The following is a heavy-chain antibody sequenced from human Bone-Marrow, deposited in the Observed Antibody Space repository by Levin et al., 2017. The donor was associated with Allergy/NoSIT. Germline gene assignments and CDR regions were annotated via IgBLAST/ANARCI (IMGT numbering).Heavy chain of an antibody. CDR1: GGSISSTNHY. V-gene: IGHV4-39*01. CDR2: IYYSGST. J-gene: IGHJ4*02. Sequence: SETLSLTCTVSGGSISSTNHYWGWIRQPPGKGLEWIGSIYYSGSTYYNPSLKSRVTVSVDTSMNQFSLKLSSVTAADTAVYYCARSCGGSSTSCYLYWGQGTPVTVSS. D-gene: IGHD2-2*01. CDR3: ARSCGGSSTSCYLY.